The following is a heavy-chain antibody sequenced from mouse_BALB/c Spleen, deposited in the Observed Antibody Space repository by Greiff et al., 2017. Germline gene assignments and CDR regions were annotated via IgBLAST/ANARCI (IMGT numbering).Heavy chain of an antibody. D-gene: IGHD1-1*01. CDR2: INPSTGYT. J-gene: IGHJ1*01. Sequence: VQPQQSGAELANPGASVKMSCKASGYTFTSYWMHWVKQRPGQGLEWIGYINPSTGYTVYNQKFKDKATLTADKSSSTAYMQLSSLTSEDSAVYYCARNCGSSRGYLDVWGAGTTVTISS. V-gene: IGHV1-7*01. CDR3: ARNCGSSRGYLDV. CDR1: GYTFTSYW.